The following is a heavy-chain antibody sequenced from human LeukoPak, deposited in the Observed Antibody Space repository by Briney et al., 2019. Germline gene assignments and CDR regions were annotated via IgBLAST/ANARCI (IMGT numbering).Heavy chain of an antibody. CDR3: ARESIAAAFDY. Sequence: PGGSLRLSCAASGFTVGTNYMNWVRQAPGKGLEWVSTIYSGGSTYYADSVKGRFTISRDISKNTLYLQMNSLRAEDTAVYYCARESIAAAFDYWGQGTLVTVSS. CDR2: IYSGGST. J-gene: IGHJ4*02. D-gene: IGHD6-13*01. CDR1: GFTVGTNY. V-gene: IGHV3-53*01.